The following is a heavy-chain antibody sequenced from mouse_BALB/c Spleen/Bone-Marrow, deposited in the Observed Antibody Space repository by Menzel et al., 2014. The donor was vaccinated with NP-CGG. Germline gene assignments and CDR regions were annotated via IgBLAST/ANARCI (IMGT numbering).Heavy chain of an antibody. CDR3: TVVAY. V-gene: IGHV1-15*01. J-gene: IGHJ3*01. CDR1: GHKFTDYK. Sequence: QVQLQQPGAELVRPGASVTLSCKASGHKFTDYKMHWVKQKPVHGLEWIGLIDPETGGTAYNQRFKGKAIMTADKSSSLGYLDLRGLASEDSAVYYYTVVAYWGQGTPVTVSA. CDR2: IDPETGGT.